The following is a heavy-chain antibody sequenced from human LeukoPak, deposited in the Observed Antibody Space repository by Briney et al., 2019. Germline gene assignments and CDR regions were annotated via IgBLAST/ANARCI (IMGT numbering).Heavy chain of an antibody. CDR2: IDPSDSYT. Sequence: GESLKISCKGSGYSFTSYWISWVRKMPGKGLYGTRRIDPSDSYTNYSPSFQVNVTISADKSLRTAYLQWSSLKASDTAMYYCARHYGDYGSFDYWGQGTLVTVSS. V-gene: IGHV5-10-1*01. CDR3: ARHYGDYGSFDY. J-gene: IGHJ4*02. CDR1: GYSFTSYW. D-gene: IGHD4-17*01.